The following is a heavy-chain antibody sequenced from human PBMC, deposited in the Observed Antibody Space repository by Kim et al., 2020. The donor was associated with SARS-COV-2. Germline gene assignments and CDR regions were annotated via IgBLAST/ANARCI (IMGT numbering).Heavy chain of an antibody. CDR1: GYTFTSYA. D-gene: IGHD3-10*01. J-gene: IGHJ4*02. CDR2: INTNTGNP. V-gene: IGHV7-4-1*02. Sequence: ASVKVSCKASGYTFTSYAMNWVRQAPGQGLEWVGWINTNTGNPTYAQSFTGRIVFSLDTSVSTAYLQLSSLKAEDTAVYYCARDSVGVHYYGSGSYSSSDYWGEGTLVSVSS. CDR3: ARDSVGVHYYGSGSYSSSDY.